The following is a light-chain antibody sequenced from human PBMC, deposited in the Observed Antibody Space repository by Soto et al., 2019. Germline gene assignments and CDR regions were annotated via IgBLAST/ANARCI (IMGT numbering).Light chain of an antibody. CDR2: DVT. J-gene: IGLJ1*01. CDR1: SSDVGDNNY. V-gene: IGLV2-14*01. CDR3: SSYTSSSTLYV. Sequence: QSVLTQPASVSGSPGQSITISCTGTSSDVGDNNYVSWYQQHPGKAPKLMIYDVTHRPSGISNRFSGSKSGNTASLTISGLQAEDEADYYCSSYTSSSTLYVFGSGTSSPS.